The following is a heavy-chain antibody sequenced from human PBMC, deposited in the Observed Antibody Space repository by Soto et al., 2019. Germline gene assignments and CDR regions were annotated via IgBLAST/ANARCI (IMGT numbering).Heavy chain of an antibody. V-gene: IGHV3-30-3*01. D-gene: IGHD3-10*01. Sequence: QVQLVESGGGVVQPEMSLRLSCAASGFTFSSHSIQWVRQAPGKGLEWVAVISYDGNIKYYADSVRGRFTISRDNSKNTLYLQMNSLRPEDTAVYYCAREWSTSGDLDYWGQGTLVIVSS. CDR1: GFTFSSHS. CDR2: ISYDGNIK. J-gene: IGHJ4*02. CDR3: AREWSTSGDLDY.